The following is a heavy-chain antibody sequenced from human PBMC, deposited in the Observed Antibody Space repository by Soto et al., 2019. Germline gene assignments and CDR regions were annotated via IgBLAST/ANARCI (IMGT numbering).Heavy chain of an antibody. D-gene: IGHD4-17*01. CDR2: ISSSSSYI. CDR3: ARETTTVTTPEYFQH. V-gene: IGHV3-21*01. J-gene: IGHJ1*01. CDR1: GFTFSSYS. Sequence: GGSLRLSCAASGFTFSSYSMNWVRQAPGKGLEWVSSISSSSSYIYYADSVKGRFTISRDNARNSLYLQMNSLRAEDTAVYYCARETTTVTTPEYFQHWGQGTLVTVSS.